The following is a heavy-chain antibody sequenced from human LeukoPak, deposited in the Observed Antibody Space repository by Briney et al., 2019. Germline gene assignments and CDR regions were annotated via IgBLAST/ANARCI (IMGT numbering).Heavy chain of an antibody. J-gene: IGHJ4*02. V-gene: IGHV1-18*01. CDR2: ISAYNGNT. CDR1: GYTFTSYG. Sequence: ASVNVSCKASGYTFTSYGISWVRQAPGQGLEWMGWISAYNGNTNYAQKLQGRVTMTTDTSTSTAYMELRSLRSDDTAVYYCARLTRYYDFWSGYSGLDYWGQGTLVTVSS. CDR3: ARLTRYYDFWSGYSGLDY. D-gene: IGHD3-3*01.